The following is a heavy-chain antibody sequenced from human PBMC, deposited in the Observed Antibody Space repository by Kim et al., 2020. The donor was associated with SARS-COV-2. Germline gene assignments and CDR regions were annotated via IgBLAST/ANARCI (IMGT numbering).Heavy chain of an antibody. CDR3: TRPRWSSSWYGIYAFDI. Sequence: GGSLRLSCAASGFTFSGSAMHWVRQASGKGLEWVGRIRSKANSYATAYAASVKGRFTISRDDSKNTAYLQMNSLKTEDTAVYYCTRPRWSSSWYGIYAFDIWGQGTMVTLSS. D-gene: IGHD6-13*01. J-gene: IGHJ3*02. CDR2: IRSKANSYAT. CDR1: GFTFSGSA. V-gene: IGHV3-73*01.